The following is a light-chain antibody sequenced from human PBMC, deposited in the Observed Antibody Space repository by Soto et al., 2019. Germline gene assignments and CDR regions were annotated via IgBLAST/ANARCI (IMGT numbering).Light chain of an antibody. Sequence: EIVLTQSPATLSLSAGERATLSCRASQSVGSFLAWYQQKPGQAPRVVIYNASNRVPGITARFSGSGSETDFSLTISSLEPEDFAVYYCQQRSNWPLTFGGGTKVEIK. V-gene: IGKV3-11*01. J-gene: IGKJ4*01. CDR2: NAS. CDR1: QSVGSF. CDR3: QQRSNWPLT.